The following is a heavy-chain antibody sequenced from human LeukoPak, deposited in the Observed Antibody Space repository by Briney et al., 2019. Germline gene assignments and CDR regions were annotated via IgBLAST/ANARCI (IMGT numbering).Heavy chain of an antibody. V-gene: IGHV3-7*03. J-gene: IGHJ6*03. CDR3: VRDRVSMVRGTQAVYYMDV. D-gene: IGHD3-10*01. CDR2: IKQDGSEK. Sequence: GGSLRLSCAASGFTFSSYWMSWVRQAPGRGLEWVANIKQDGSEKYYVDSVKGRFTISRDNAKKSLYLQMNSLRAEDTAVYYCVRDRVSMVRGTQAVYYMDVWGKGTTVTISS. CDR1: GFTFSSYW.